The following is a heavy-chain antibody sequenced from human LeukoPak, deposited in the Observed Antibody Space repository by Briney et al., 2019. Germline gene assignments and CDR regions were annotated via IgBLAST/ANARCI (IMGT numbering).Heavy chain of an antibody. CDR3: ARDHPYYCGGDCG. J-gene: IGHJ4*02. CDR1: GFTVSSNY. D-gene: IGHD2-21*02. CDR2: IYSGGST. Sequence: GGSLRLSCAASGFTVSSNYMSWVRQAPGKGLEWVSVIYSGGSTYYADSVKGRFTISRDNSKNTLYLQMNSLRAEDTAVYYCARDHPYYCGGDCGWGQGTLVTVSS. V-gene: IGHV3-66*01.